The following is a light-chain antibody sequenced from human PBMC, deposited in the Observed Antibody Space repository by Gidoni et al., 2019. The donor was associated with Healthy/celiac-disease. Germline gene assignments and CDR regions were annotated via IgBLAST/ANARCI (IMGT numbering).Light chain of an antibody. V-gene: IGLV2-14*01. CDR3: SSYTSSSTLVV. Sequence: QSALTQPASVSGSPGQSITISFTGTISDVGGYNYVSWYQQHPGKAPKLMIYEVSNRPSGVSNRFSGSKSGNTASLTISGLQAEDEADYYCSSYTSSSTLVVFGGGTKLTVL. CDR1: ISDVGGYNY. J-gene: IGLJ3*02. CDR2: EVS.